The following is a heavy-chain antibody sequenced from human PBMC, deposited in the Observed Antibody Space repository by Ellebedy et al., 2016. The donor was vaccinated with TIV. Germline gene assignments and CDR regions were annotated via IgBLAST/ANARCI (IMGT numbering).Heavy chain of an antibody. D-gene: IGHD3-10*01. CDR3: ARAGRPLDY. CDR1: GFNFNNFW. Sequence: PGGSLRLSCAASGFNFNNFWMSWVRQTPGKGLEWVANIKQDGSDKYYVHSVKGRFTVSRDNAINSLYLQMNSLNTEDTAIYYSARAGRPLDYWGQGTLVTVSS. J-gene: IGHJ4*02. CDR2: IKQDGSDK. V-gene: IGHV3-7*04.